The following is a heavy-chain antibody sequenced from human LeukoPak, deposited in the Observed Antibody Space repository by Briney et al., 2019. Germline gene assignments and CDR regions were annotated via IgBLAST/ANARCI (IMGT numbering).Heavy chain of an antibody. D-gene: IGHD3-22*01. CDR2: INHSGST. CDR3: ARDLRRHYYDSSGYYYGPFIFDP. J-gene: IGHJ5*02. CDR1: GGSFSGYY. V-gene: IGHV4-34*01. Sequence: KPSETLSLTCAVYGGSFSGYYWSWIRQPPGKGLEWIGEINHSGSTNYNPSLKSRVTISVDTSKNQFSLKLSSVTAADTAVYYCARDLRRHYYDSSGYYYGPFIFDPWGQGTLVTVSS.